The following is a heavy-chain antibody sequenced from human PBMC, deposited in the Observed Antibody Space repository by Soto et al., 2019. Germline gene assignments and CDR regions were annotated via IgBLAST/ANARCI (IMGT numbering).Heavy chain of an antibody. CDR2: IHYTGST. Sequence: PSETLSLTCSVSGDSISSENYYWSWIRQPPGRGLEWIGYIHYTGSTNYNPSLKRRVTMPVDTSKNQFSLKLTSVTAADTAVYYCAREGRYYYDSSGEFRNWFDPWGQGTRVTVSS. V-gene: IGHV4-61*01. J-gene: IGHJ5*02. CDR1: GDSISSENYY. D-gene: IGHD3-22*01. CDR3: AREGRYYYDSSGEFRNWFDP.